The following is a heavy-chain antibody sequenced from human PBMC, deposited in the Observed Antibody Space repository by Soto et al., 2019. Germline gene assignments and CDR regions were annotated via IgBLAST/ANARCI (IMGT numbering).Heavy chain of an antibody. Sequence: EVQLLESGGGLVQPGGSLGLSCAASGFTFGSYAMSWVRQAPGKGLEWVSAISGSGGSTYYADSVKGRFTISRDNSKNTLYLQMNSLRAEDTAVYYCAKDRDYDSSGYLQDYWGQGTLVTVSS. CDR1: GFTFGSYA. CDR2: ISGSGGST. V-gene: IGHV3-23*01. D-gene: IGHD3-22*01. CDR3: AKDRDYDSSGYLQDY. J-gene: IGHJ4*02.